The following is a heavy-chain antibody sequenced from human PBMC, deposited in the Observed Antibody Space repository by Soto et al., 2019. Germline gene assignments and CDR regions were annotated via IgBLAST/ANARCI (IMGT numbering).Heavy chain of an antibody. D-gene: IGHD3-10*01. CDR1: GYTFTSYD. CDR2: MNPNSGNT. CDR3: ARGDGGSADYYGSGLGGDAFDI. Sequence: ASVKVSCKASGYTFTSYDINWVRQATGQGLEWMGWMNPNSGNTGYAQKFQGRVTMTRNTSISTAYMELSSLRSEDTAVYYCARGDGGSADYYGSGLGGDAFDIWGQGTMVT. J-gene: IGHJ3*02. V-gene: IGHV1-8*01.